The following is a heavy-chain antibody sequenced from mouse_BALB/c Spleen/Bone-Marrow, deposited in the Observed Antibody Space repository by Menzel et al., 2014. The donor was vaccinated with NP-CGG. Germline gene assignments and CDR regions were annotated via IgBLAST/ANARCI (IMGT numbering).Heavy chain of an antibody. Sequence: VQLKQSGPVLVKPSQSLSLTCSVTGYSITSGYYWDWIRQFPGNKLEWMGYISYDGSSNYNPSLKNRISITRDTSKNQFFLKLNSVTNEDTATYYCAREDYYYGSPFDYWGQGTLVTIAA. D-gene: IGHD1-1*01. J-gene: IGHJ3*01. CDR1: GYSITSGYY. CDR3: AREDYYYGSPFDY. CDR2: ISYDGSS. V-gene: IGHV3-6*02.